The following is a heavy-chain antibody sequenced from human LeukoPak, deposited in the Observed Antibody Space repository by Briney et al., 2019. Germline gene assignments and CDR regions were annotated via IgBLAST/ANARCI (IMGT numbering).Heavy chain of an antibody. D-gene: IGHD3-16*02. J-gene: IGHJ4*02. V-gene: IGHV1-2*02. Sequence: GASVKVSCKASGYTFTAYYMHWVRQAPGQGLEWMGWINPNGGGTDSAQKFQGRVTMTRDTSISTACMELSRLRSDDTAVYYCTRALRLGELSSNYYWGQGTLVTVSS. CDR3: TRALRLGELSSNYY. CDR2: INPNGGGT. CDR1: GYTFTAYY.